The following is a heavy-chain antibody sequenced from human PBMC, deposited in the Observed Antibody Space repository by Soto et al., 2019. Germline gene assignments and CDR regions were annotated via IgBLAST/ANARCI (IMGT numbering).Heavy chain of an antibody. D-gene: IGHD5-12*01. J-gene: IGHJ4*02. V-gene: IGHV3-23*01. CDR3: ASQPGKFPRGSVDY. Sequence: EVQLLESGGNLVQPGGSLRLSCAASGFTFSTYAMSWVRQAPGKGLEWVSTISGSGSTTYYANSVKGRFTLSRDSARNTLYLQMNGLSAEDTAVYYCASQPGKFPRGSVDYWGQGTLVTVSS. CDR1: GFTFSTYA. CDR2: ISGSGSTT.